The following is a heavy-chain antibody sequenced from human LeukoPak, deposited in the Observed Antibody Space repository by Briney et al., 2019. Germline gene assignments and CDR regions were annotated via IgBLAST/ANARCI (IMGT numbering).Heavy chain of an antibody. V-gene: IGHV3-43*01. J-gene: IGHJ4*02. CDR2: ISWDGGTT. D-gene: IGHD1-26*01. CDR1: GFTFDDYT. Sequence: GGSLRLSCAVSGFTFDDYTMHWVRQAPGKGLEWVSLISWDGGTTYYADSVKGRFTISRDNSKNSLYLQMNSLRVEDTALYYCARDSGTYSHRRGPFDYWGQGTLVTVSS. CDR3: ARDSGTYSHRRGPFDY.